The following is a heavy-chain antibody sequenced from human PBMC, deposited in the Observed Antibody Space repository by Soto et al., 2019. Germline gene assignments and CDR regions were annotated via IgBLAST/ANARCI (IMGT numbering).Heavy chain of an antibody. CDR1: GGSISSYY. V-gene: IGHV4-59*01. CDR2: IYYSGST. J-gene: IGHJ6*02. Sequence: QVQLQESGPGLVKPSETLSLTCTVSGGSISSYYWSWIRQPPGKGLEWIGSIYYSGSTNYNPPLKSRVTISVDTSKNQFSLKLSSVTAADTAVYYCARDKVTTPLYYYYGMDVWGQGTTVTVSS. D-gene: IGHD1-1*01. CDR3: ARDKVTTPLYYYYGMDV.